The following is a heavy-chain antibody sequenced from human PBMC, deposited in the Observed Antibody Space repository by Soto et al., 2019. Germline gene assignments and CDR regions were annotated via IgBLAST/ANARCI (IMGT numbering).Heavy chain of an antibody. CDR2: MNPNSGNT. V-gene: IGHV1-8*01. J-gene: IGHJ4*02. Sequence: QVQLVQSGAEVKKPGASVKVSCKASGYTFTSYDINWVRQATGQGLEWMGWMNPNSGNTGYAQKFQGRVTMTRNTSISTAYMERSSLRSEDTAVYYCARGYYDFWNAHTAYDDYWGQGTLVTVSS. CDR1: GYTFTSYD. D-gene: IGHD3-3*01. CDR3: ARGYYDFWNAHTAYDDY.